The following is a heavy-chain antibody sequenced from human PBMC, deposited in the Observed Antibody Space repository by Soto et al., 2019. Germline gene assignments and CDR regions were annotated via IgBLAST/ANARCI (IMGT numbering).Heavy chain of an antibody. CDR1: GGTFSSYA. Sequence: QVQLVQSGAEVKKPGSSVKVSCKASGGTFSSYAISWVRQAPGQGLEWMGGIIPIFGTANYAQKFQGRVTITADESTSTAYMELSSLRSEDTAVYYCARDLRPLYPSGSYYYYGMDVWGQGTTVTVSS. J-gene: IGHJ6*02. CDR2: IIPIFGTA. D-gene: IGHD3-10*01. CDR3: ARDLRPLYPSGSYYYYGMDV. V-gene: IGHV1-69*12.